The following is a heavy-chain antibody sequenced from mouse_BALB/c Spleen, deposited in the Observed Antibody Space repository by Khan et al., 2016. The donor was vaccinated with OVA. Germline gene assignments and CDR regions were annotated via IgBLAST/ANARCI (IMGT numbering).Heavy chain of an antibody. D-gene: IGHD1-2*01. CDR3: ARHRFTTPTAWFAY. CDR2: ISNGGSYT. Sequence: EVQVVESGGDLVKPGGSLNLSCEASGFTFSSYGMSWLRQTPDKRLEWVATISNGGSYTYYPDSVKGRLTISRDNAKKTLYLQMSRLKSDDTAMYYCARHRFTTPTAWFAYWGQGTLVTVSA. J-gene: IGHJ3*01. V-gene: IGHV5-6*01. CDR1: GFTFSSYG.